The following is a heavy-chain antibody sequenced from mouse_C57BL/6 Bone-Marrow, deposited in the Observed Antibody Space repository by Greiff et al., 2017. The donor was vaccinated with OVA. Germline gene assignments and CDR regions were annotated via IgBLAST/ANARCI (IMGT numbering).Heavy chain of an antibody. CDR1: GFTFSSYA. Sequence: EVKVVESGGGLVKPGGSLKLSCAASGFTFSSYAMSWVRQTPEKRLEWVATISDGGSYTYYPDNVKGRFTISRDKAKNNLYLQMSHLTSEDTAMDYCARLGYGNYPGFDYWGQGTTLTVSS. CDR2: ISDGGSYT. J-gene: IGHJ2*01. D-gene: IGHD2-10*02. V-gene: IGHV5-4*03. CDR3: ARLGYGNYPGFDY.